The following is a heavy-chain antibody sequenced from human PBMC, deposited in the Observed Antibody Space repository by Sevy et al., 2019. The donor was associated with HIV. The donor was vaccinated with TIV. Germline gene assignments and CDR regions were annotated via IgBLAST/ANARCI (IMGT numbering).Heavy chain of an antibody. V-gene: IGHV3-7*01. Sequence: GGSLRLSCAASGFTFSSYWMNWVRQAPGKGLEWVANIKQDGGGKYYVDSVKGRFTISRDNAKNSMHLQMNSLRAEDTAVYYCARALAAAASYWGQGTLVTVSS. CDR2: IKQDGGGK. CDR1: GFTFSSYW. J-gene: IGHJ4*02. CDR3: ARALAAAASY. D-gene: IGHD6-25*01.